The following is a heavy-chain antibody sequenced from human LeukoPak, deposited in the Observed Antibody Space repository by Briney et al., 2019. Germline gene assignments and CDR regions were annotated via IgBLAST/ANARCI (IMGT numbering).Heavy chain of an antibody. Sequence: GGSLRLSCEASGFTFSRYWMHWVRQAPGKGLVWVSRINSDGSTTSYADSVKGRFTISRDNAKNTLYLQMNSLRAEDTAVYYCARVMYYYHSSGSIAVYYFDYWGQGTLVTVSS. CDR3: ARVMYYYHSSGSIAVYYFDY. V-gene: IGHV3-74*01. J-gene: IGHJ4*02. D-gene: IGHD3-22*01. CDR2: INSDGSTT. CDR1: GFTFSRYW.